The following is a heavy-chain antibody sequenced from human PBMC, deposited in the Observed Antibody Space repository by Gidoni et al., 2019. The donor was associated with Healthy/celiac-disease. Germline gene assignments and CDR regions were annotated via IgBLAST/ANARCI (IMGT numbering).Heavy chain of an antibody. CDR3: ASGWELLGTNDY. CDR1: GFTFSSYS. CDR2: ISSSSSYI. V-gene: IGHV3-21*01. J-gene: IGHJ4*02. D-gene: IGHD1-26*01. Sequence: EVQLVESGGGLVKPGGSLRLSCAASGFTFSSYSMNWVRQAPGKGLEWVSSISSSSSYIYYADSVKGRFTISRDNAKNSLYLQMNSLRAEDTAVYYCASGWELLGTNDYWGQGTLVTVSS.